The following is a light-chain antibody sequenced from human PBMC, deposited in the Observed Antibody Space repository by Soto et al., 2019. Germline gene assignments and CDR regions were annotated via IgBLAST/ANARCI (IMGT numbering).Light chain of an antibody. CDR2: EVS. V-gene: IGLV2-8*01. J-gene: IGLJ1*01. CDR3: SSYAGSNNFGV. CDR1: SSDVGGYSY. Sequence: QSALTQPPSASGSPGQSVTISCTGTSSDVGGYSYVSWYQQHPGKAPKLVIFEVSKRPSGVPDRFSGSKSGNTASLTVSGLQAEDEADYYFSSYAGSNNFGVFGTGTKLTVL.